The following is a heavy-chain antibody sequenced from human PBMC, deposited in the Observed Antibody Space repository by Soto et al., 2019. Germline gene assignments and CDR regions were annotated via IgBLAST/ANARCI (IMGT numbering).Heavy chain of an antibody. V-gene: IGHV1-2*02. CDR1: GYTFSVYH. D-gene: IGHD1-7*01. Sequence: ASVKVSCKASGYTFSVYHMHWVRQAPGQGLEWMGWVHPNSGGTNYAQSFEGRVTMTRDTSINTAYMELSRLTSDDTAVYYCANELQRGMDVWGQGTTVTVSS. J-gene: IGHJ6*02. CDR2: VHPNSGGT. CDR3: ANELQRGMDV.